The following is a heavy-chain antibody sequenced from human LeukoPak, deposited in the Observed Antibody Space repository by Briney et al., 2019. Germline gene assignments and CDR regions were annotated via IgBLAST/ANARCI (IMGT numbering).Heavy chain of an antibody. CDR2: ISYDGSNK. V-gene: IGHV3-30*03. CDR1: GFTFSSYG. CDR3: ARGAYYYED. D-gene: IGHD3-22*01. Sequence: GGSLRLSCAASGFTFSSYGMHWVRQAPGKGLEWVAVISYDGSNKYFADSVKGRFTISRDNPKNTLYLQMNSLRAEDTAVYYCARGAYYYEDWGQGTLVTVSS. J-gene: IGHJ4*02.